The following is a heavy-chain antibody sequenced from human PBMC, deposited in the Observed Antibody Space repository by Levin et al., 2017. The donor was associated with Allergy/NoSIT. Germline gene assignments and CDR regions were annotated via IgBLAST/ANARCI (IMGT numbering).Heavy chain of an antibody. CDR2: LFYTGTS. V-gene: IGHV4-39*07. J-gene: IGHJ1*01. D-gene: IGHD3-10*01. Sequence: SQTLSLTCTVSGGSISSNNYHWGWIRQPPGKGLEWIGTLFYTGTSFYSPSLKSRVTISGDMSKNQFSLKVNSVTAADTAVYYCARDNGESVRGTGYCHHWGQGTLVTVSP. CDR3: ARDNGESVRGTGYCHH. CDR1: GGSISSNNYH.